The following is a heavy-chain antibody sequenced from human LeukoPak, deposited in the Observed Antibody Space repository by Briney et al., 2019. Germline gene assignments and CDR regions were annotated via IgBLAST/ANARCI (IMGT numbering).Heavy chain of an antibody. D-gene: IGHD3-3*01. CDR1: GFTFSSYW. J-gene: IGHJ4*02. CDR2: IKQDGSEK. Sequence: GGSLRLSCAASGFTFSSYWMSWVRQAPGKGLEWVANIKQDGSEKYYVDSVKGRFTISRDNSKNTLYLQMNSLRAEDTAVYYCAKGGGSGYDFWSGYYTDPLGFFDYWGQGTLVTVSS. V-gene: IGHV3-7*01. CDR3: AKGGGSGYDFWSGYYTDPLGFFDY.